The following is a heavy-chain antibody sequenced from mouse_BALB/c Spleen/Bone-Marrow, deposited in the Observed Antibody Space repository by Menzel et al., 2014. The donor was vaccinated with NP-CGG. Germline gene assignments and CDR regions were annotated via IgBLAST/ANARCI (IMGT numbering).Heavy chain of an antibody. V-gene: IGHV5-17*02. J-gene: IGHJ2*01. CDR2: ISTGSTII. CDR1: GFTFSSFG. D-gene: IGHD2-1*01. Sequence: EVHLVESGGGSVQPGGSRKLSCAASGFTFSSFGMHWVRQAPEKGLEWVAFISTGSTIIYYADTVKGRFTISRDNPNNTLFLQMTSLRSEDTAMYYCARSHFYGNLFDYWGQGTTLTVSS. CDR3: ARSHFYGNLFDY.